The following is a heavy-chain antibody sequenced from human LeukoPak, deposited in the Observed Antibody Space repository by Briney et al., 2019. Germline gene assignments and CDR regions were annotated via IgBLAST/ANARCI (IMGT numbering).Heavy chain of an antibody. CDR2: INHSGGT. Sequence: SETLSLTCAVYGGSFSGYYWSWIRQPPGKGLEWIGEINHSGGTNYNPSLKSRVTISVDTSKNQFSLKLSSVTAADTAVYYCARGSSSSSGRVSYYYGMDVWGQGTTVTVSS. CDR1: GGSFSGYY. J-gene: IGHJ6*02. V-gene: IGHV4-34*01. D-gene: IGHD6-6*01. CDR3: ARGSSSSSGRVSYYYGMDV.